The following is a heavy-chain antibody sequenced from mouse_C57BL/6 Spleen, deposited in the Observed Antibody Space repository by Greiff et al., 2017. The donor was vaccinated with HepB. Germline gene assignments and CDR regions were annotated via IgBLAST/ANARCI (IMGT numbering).Heavy chain of an antibody. Sequence: QVQLKQPGAELVKPGASVKLSCKASGYTFTSYWMHWVKQRPGQGLEWIGMIHPNSGSTNYNEKFKSKATLTVDKSSSTAYMQLSSLTSEDSAVYYCARSNWEAMDYWGQGTSVTVSS. V-gene: IGHV1-64*01. CDR2: IHPNSGST. D-gene: IGHD4-1*01. J-gene: IGHJ4*01. CDR3: ARSNWEAMDY. CDR1: GYTFTSYW.